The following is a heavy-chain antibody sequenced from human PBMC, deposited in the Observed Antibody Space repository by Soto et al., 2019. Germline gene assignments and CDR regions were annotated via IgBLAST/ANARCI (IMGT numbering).Heavy chain of an antibody. J-gene: IGHJ6*02. CDR3: ASSVAKYYYYGMDV. CDR1: GGTFSSYA. D-gene: IGHD5-12*01. CDR2: IIPIFGTA. V-gene: IGHV1-69*12. Sequence: QVQLVQSGAEVKKPGSSVKVSCKASGGTFSSYAISWVRQAPGQGLEWMGGIIPIFGTANYAQKFQGRVTITADEPTSTAYMALSSLRSKDTAVYYCASSVAKYYYYGMDVWGQGTTVTVSS.